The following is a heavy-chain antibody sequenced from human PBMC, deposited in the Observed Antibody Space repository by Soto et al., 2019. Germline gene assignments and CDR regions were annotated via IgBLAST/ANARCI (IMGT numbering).Heavy chain of an antibody. CDR3: ANTRYGDYAHLDY. D-gene: IGHD4-17*01. Sequence: EVQLLESGGGLVQPGGSLRLSCAASGFTFSSYAMSWVRQAPGKGLEWVSAISGSGGSTYYADSVKGRFTISRDNSKNTLYLQMNSLRAEDTAVYCCANTRYGDYAHLDYWGQGTLVTVSS. CDR1: GFTFSSYA. CDR2: ISGSGGST. V-gene: IGHV3-23*01. J-gene: IGHJ4*02.